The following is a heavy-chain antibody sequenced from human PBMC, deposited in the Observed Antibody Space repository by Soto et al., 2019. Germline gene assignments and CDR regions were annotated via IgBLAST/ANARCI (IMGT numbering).Heavy chain of an antibody. J-gene: IGHJ4*02. V-gene: IGHV3-23*01. Sequence: EVPLLESGGGLVQPGGSLRLSCAASGFTFSSYAMRWVRQAPVKGLEWVSAISGSGGSTYYADSVKGRFTISRDNSKNTLYLQMNSLGAEDTAVYYCARRGSGSYYDYWGQGTLVTVSS. CDR3: ARRGSGSYYDY. CDR1: GFTFSSYA. D-gene: IGHD1-26*01. CDR2: ISGSGGST.